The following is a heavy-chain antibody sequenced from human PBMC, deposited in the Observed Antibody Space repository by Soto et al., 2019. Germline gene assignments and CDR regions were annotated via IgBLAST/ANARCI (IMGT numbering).Heavy chain of an antibody. Sequence: QITLKESGPTLVKPTQTLTLTCTFSGFSLSTSGVGVGWIRQPPGKALEWLALIYWDDDKRYSPSLKSRLTIXXDTSKNPGVLTMTNMAPVDTATYYCAHRRGYYDSSGYWFDPWGQGTLVTVSS. CDR3: AHRRGYYDSSGYWFDP. CDR1: GFSLSTSGVG. D-gene: IGHD3-22*01. CDR2: IYWDDDK. V-gene: IGHV2-5*02. J-gene: IGHJ5*02.